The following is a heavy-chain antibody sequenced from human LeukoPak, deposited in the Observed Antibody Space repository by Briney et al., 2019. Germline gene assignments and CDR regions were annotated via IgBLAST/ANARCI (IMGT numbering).Heavy chain of an antibody. CDR3: TRDGYYGDPGY. CDR1: GFTFGDYA. V-gene: IGHV3-49*04. J-gene: IGHJ4*02. CDR2: IRSKAYGGTT. Sequence: GGSLRLSCTASGFTFGDYAMSWVRQAPGKGLEWVGFIRSKAYGGTTEYAASVKGRFTISRDDSKSIAYLQMNSLKTEDTAVYYCTRDGYYGDPGYWGQGTLVTVSS. D-gene: IGHD4-17*01.